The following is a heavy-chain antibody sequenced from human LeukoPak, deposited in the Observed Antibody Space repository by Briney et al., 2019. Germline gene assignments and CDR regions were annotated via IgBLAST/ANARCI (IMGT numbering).Heavy chain of an antibody. CDR3: ARGFEDYYGSGSYYNDY. J-gene: IGHJ4*02. Sequence: ASVKVSCKASGYTFTYYYMHWVRQAPGQGLEWMGGIIPIFGTANYAQKFQGRVTITADESTSTAYMELSSLRSEDTAVYYCARGFEDYYGSGSYYNDYWGQGTLVTVSS. CDR2: IIPIFGTA. CDR1: GYTFTYYY. D-gene: IGHD3-10*01. V-gene: IGHV1-69*13.